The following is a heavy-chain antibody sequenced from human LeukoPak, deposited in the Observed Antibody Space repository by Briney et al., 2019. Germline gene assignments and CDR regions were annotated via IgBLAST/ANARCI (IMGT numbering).Heavy chain of an antibody. J-gene: IGHJ4*02. V-gene: IGHV4-34*01. CDR3: ARGWLLLLGHEGYFDY. CDR1: GESFSGYY. CDR2: INHSGST. Sequence: PSETLSLTCAVYGESFSGYYWSWIRHPPGKGLEWIGEINHSGSTNYNPPLKSRVTISVDTSKNQFSLKLSSVTAADTAVYYCARGWLLLLGHEGYFDYWGRGTLVTVSS. D-gene: IGHD2-15*01.